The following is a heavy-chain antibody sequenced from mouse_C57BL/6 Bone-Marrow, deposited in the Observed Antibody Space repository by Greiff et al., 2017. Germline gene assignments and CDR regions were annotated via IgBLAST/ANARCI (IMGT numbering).Heavy chain of an antibody. V-gene: IGHV1-7*01. CDR3: ASPSSTVVAPFDY. CDR1: GYTFTSYW. J-gene: IGHJ2*01. D-gene: IGHD1-1*01. Sequence: QVQLQQSGAELAKPGASVKLSCKASGYTFTSYWMHWVKQRPGQGLEWIGYINPSSGYTKYNQKFKDKATLTADKSSSTAYMQLSSLTYEDSAVYYCASPSSTVVAPFDYWGQGTTLAVSS. CDR2: INPSSGYT.